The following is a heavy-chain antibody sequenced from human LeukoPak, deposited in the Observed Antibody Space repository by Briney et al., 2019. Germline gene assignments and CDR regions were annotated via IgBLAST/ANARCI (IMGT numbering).Heavy chain of an antibody. J-gene: IGHJ4*02. D-gene: IGHD6-19*01. V-gene: IGHV3-33*06. Sequence: GGSLRPSCAASGFTFSSYGVHWVRQAPGKGLEWVAVIWYDGSNKYYADSVKGRFTISRDNSKNTLYLQMNSLRAEGTAVYYCAKIPLDSSDLDYWGQGTLVTVSS. CDR1: GFTFSSYG. CDR3: AKIPLDSSDLDY. CDR2: IWYDGSNK.